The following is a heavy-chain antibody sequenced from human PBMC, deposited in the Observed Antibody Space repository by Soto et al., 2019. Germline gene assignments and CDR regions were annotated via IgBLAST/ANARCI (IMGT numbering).Heavy chain of an antibody. V-gene: IGHV4-59*01. Sequence: SETLSLTCTVSGGSISSYYWSWIRQPPGKGLEWIGYIYYSGSTNYNPSLKSRVTISVDTSKNQFSLKLSSVTAADTAVYYCARDYRGNYYYGMDVWGQGTTVTV. CDR3: ARDYRGNYYYGMDV. CDR2: IYYSGST. J-gene: IGHJ6*02. D-gene: IGHD1-26*01. CDR1: GGSISSYY.